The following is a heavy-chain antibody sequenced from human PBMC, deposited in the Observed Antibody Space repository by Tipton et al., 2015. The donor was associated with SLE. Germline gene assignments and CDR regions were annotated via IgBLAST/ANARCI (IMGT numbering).Heavy chain of an antibody. CDR2: IKHDGSEK. CDR1: GFTFRSYW. Sequence: SLRLSCAASGFTFRSYWMSWVRQAPGKGLEWVANIKHDGSEKYYVASVKGRFTISRDNAKNSLYLQMNRLRAEDTAAYYCARDWLIFGVVPRPFDYWGPSTLVTVSS. V-gene: IGHV3-7*01. CDR3: ARDWLIFGVVPRPFDY. J-gene: IGHJ4*02. D-gene: IGHD3-3*01.